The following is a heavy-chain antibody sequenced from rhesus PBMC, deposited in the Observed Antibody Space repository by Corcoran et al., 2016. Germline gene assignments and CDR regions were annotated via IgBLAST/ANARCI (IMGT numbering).Heavy chain of an antibody. J-gene: IGHJ4*01. V-gene: IGHV4-169*02. CDR1: GGSISSSY. CDR2: IYGSVSST. Sequence: QLQLQESGPGLVKPSETLSVTCAVSGGSISSSYWSWIRQAPGKGLECMWCIYGSVSSTNYNPSLTRRVTLSVDTSKNQLSLKLSSVTAADTAVYYCASEGYSSGLDFWGQGVLVTVSS. CDR3: ASEGYSSGLDF. D-gene: IGHD6-31*01.